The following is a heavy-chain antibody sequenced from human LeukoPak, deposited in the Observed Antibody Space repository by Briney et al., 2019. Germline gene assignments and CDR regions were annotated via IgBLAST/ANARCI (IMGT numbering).Heavy chain of an antibody. D-gene: IGHD3-22*01. CDR2: IHYSGST. V-gene: IGHV4-61*01. Sequence: PSETLSLTCTVSGGSISSSSYYWSWIRQPPGKGLEWIGYIHYSGSTNYNPSLKSRVTISVDTSKNQFSLKLSSVTAADTAVYYCARAVRGYYYPLEAFDIWGQGTMVTVSS. J-gene: IGHJ3*02. CDR3: ARAVRGYYYPLEAFDI. CDR1: GGSISSSSYY.